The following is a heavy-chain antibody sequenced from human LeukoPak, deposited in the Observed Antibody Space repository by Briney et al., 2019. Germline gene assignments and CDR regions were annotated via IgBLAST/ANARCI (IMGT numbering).Heavy chain of an antibody. V-gene: IGHV4-59*08. CDR3: ARQLEWLDLFDAFDI. D-gene: IGHD3-3*01. Sequence: SETLSLTCTVSGVSISSYYWSWIRQPPGKGLEWIGYIYYSGSTNYNPSLKSRVTISVDTSKNQFSLKLSSVTAADTAVYYCARQLEWLDLFDAFDIWGQGTMVTVSS. CDR1: GVSISSYY. CDR2: IYYSGST. J-gene: IGHJ3*02.